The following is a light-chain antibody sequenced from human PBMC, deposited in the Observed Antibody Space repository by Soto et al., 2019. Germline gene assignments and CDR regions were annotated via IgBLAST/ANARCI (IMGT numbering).Light chain of an antibody. CDR2: AAS. J-gene: IGKJ4*01. CDR3: QQSYGTPFT. Sequence: DMQMTQSPSSLSASVGDKVTITCRASQSINSYVNWYQQKPGKSPKILIYAASSLQSGFSSRFSGSGYGTDFTLTISSLQPEDSATYYCQQSYGTPFTFGGGTKWIS. CDR1: QSINSY. V-gene: IGKV1-39*01.